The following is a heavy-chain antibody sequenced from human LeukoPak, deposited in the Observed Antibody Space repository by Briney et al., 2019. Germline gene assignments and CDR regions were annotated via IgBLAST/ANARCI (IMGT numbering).Heavy chain of an antibody. CDR1: GFAFSSYW. V-gene: IGHV3-74*01. Sequence: PGGSLRLSCAASGFAFSSYWMHWVRQAPGKGLVWVSRINTDGSSISHADSVKGRFTISRDNAKNTLYLQMNSLRAEDTAVYYCARDRATATTSDAFDIWGQGTMVTVSS. D-gene: IGHD4-17*01. CDR3: ARDRATATTSDAFDI. CDR2: INTDGSSI. J-gene: IGHJ3*02.